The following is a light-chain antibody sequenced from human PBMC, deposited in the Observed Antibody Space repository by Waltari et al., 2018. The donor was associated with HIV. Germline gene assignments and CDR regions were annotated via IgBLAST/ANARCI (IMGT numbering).Light chain of an antibody. Sequence: QSVLTQPPSASGTPGQGVTIPCSGARSNIGTNTVHWYRQLPGTAPQLLIYSNNVRPSGVPDRFSGSKSGTSASLAMSGLQSEDEADYYCAAWDDSLNGVLFGGGTKLTVL. CDR1: RSNIGTNT. CDR2: SNN. V-gene: IGLV1-44*01. J-gene: IGLJ2*01. CDR3: AAWDDSLNGVL.